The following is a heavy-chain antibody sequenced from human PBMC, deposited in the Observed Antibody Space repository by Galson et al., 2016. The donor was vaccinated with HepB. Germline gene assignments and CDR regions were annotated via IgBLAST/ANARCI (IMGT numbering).Heavy chain of an antibody. CDR1: GGMFNSYR. CDR2: IIPILGST. J-gene: IGHJ4*02. CDR3: ATSGSVKIGNWHY. D-gene: IGHD3-10*01. V-gene: IGHV1-69*13. Sequence: SVKVSCKASGGMFNSYRIDWVRQAPGQGLEWLGGIIPILGSTNYAQKIQDRLTITADESTTTAYMDLSRLTSEDTAVYFCATSGSVKIGNWHYWGQGTLVTVSS.